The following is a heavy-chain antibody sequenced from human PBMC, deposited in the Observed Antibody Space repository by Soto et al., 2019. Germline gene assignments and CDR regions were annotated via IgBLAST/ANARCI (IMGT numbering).Heavy chain of an antibody. J-gene: IGHJ4*02. D-gene: IGHD6-19*01. CDR1: GYSFTSYW. Sequence: PGESLKISCKGSGYSFTSYWISWVRQMPGKGLEWMGRIDPSDSYTNYSPSFQGHVTISADKSISTAYLQWSSLKASDTAMYYCVHTAVAGTEAQDYWGQRTLVTVSS. V-gene: IGHV5-10-1*01. CDR2: IDPSDSYT. CDR3: VHTAVAGTEAQDY.